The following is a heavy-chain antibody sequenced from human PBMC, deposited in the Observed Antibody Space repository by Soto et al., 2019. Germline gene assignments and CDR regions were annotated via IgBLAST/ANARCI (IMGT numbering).Heavy chain of an antibody. D-gene: IGHD3-22*01. Sequence: EVQLLESGGGLVQPGGSLRLSCAASGFTFSSYAMSWVRQAPGKGLEWVSAISGSGGSTYYADSVKGRFTISRDNSKNKLYLQMNSLGAADTAVYYCAKDRDYYDSSGCFDYWGQGTLVTVSS. V-gene: IGHV3-23*01. J-gene: IGHJ4*02. CDR3: AKDRDYYDSSGCFDY. CDR2: ISGSGGST. CDR1: GFTFSSYA.